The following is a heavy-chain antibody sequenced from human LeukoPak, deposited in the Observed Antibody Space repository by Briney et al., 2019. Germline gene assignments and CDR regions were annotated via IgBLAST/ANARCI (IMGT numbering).Heavy chain of an antibody. CDR3: VRAYDY. CDR1: GGSFSGSN. CDR2: IYNSGST. Sequence: SETLSLTCAVYGGSFSGSNWSWIRQPPGKGLEWIGEIYNSGSTIYNPSLKSRVTISVDTSKNQFSLNLISVTAADTAVYYCVRAYDYWGQGTLVTVSS. J-gene: IGHJ4*02. V-gene: IGHV4-34*01.